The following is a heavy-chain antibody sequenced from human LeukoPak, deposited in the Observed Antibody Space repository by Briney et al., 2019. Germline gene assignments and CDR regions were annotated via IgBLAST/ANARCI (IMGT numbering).Heavy chain of an antibody. Sequence: PSETLSLTCTVSGGSMSSYYWSWIRQPPGKGLEWIGYIYYSGSTNYNPSLKSRVTISVDTSKSQFSLKLSSVTAADTAVYYCARDQVGADDAFDIWGQGTMVTVSS. D-gene: IGHD1-26*01. CDR3: ARDQVGADDAFDI. J-gene: IGHJ3*02. V-gene: IGHV4-59*01. CDR1: GGSMSSYY. CDR2: IYYSGST.